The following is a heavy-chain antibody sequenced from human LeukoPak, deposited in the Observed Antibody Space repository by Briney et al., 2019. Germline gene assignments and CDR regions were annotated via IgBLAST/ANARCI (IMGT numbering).Heavy chain of an antibody. CDR3: ATEVTD. J-gene: IGHJ4*02. CDR1: GYTLSGYY. V-gene: IGHV1-2*02. CDR2: INPNSGGT. Sequence: GASVKVSCKASGYTLSGYYMHWVRQAPGQGLEWIGWINPNSGGTKYAQKFQGRVTMTRDTSISTAYMELSRLRSDDTAVYYCATEVTDWGQGTLVTVSS. D-gene: IGHD5-18*01.